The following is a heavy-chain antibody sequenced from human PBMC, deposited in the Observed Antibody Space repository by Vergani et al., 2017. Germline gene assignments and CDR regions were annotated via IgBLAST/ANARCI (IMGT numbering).Heavy chain of an antibody. CDR2: ISGQNFRT. CDR3: VKEKIDLGSYFFDS. D-gene: IGHD2/OR15-2a*01. J-gene: IGHJ4*01. Sequence: VQLVESGGGVVQPGRSLRLSCAASGFTFTAHGLNWVRQAPGKGLEWVSGISGQNFRTHYADSVKGRFTISRDDSKNTVYLQINSLRAEDTAFYYCVKEKIDLGSYFFDSWGHGILVTVSS. V-gene: IGHV3-23*04. CDR1: GFTFTAHG.